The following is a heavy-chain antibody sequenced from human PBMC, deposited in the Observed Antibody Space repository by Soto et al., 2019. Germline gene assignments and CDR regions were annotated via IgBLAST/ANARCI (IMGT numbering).Heavy chain of an antibody. CDR1: GGSISSYY. CDR3: ARMTYPHSLFDY. J-gene: IGHJ4*02. Sequence: SETLSLTCTVSGGSISSYYWSWIRQPPGKGLEWIGYIYYSGSTNYNPSLKSRVTISVDTSKNQFSLKLSSVTAADTAVYYCARMTYPHSLFDYWGQRTLVTVSS. D-gene: IGHD2-21*02. CDR2: IYYSGST. V-gene: IGHV4-59*01.